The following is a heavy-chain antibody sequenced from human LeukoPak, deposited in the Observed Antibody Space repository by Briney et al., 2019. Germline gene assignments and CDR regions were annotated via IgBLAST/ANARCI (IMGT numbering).Heavy chain of an antibody. D-gene: IGHD1-26*01. V-gene: IGHV4-59*08. Sequence: PSETLSLTCTVSGGSISSYYWSWIRQPPGKGLEWIGYIYYSGSTNYNPSLKSRVTISVDTSKNQFSLKLSSVTAADTAVYYCARHIVGATTFDCWGQGTLVTVSS. CDR3: ARHIVGATTFDC. CDR2: IYYSGST. CDR1: GGSISSYY. J-gene: IGHJ4*02.